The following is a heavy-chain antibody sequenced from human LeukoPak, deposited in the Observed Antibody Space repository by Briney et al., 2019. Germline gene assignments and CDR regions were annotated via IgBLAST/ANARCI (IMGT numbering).Heavy chain of an antibody. Sequence: SETLSLTCTVSGGSISSGGYYWSWIRQHPGKGLEWSGYIYYSGSTYYNPSLKSRVTISVDTSKNQFSLKLSSVTAADTAVYYCARVSLRNWFDPWGQGTLVTVSS. J-gene: IGHJ5*02. CDR3: ARVSLRNWFDP. D-gene: IGHD5/OR15-5a*01. CDR1: GGSISSGGYY. V-gene: IGHV4-31*03. CDR2: IYYSGST.